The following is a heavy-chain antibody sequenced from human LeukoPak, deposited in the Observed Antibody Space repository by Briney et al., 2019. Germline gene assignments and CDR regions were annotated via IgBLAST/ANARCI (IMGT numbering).Heavy chain of an antibody. J-gene: IGHJ4*02. CDR3: ARGPPKAAAQDY. CDR2: IKQDGSEK. V-gene: IGHV3-7*01. CDR1: GFTFSSYV. Sequence: GGSLRLSCAASGFTFSSYVMSWVRQAPGKGLEWVANIKQDGSEKYYVDSVKGRFTISRDNAKNSLYLQMNSLRAEDTAVYYCARGPPKAAAQDYWGQGTLVTVSS. D-gene: IGHD2-2*01.